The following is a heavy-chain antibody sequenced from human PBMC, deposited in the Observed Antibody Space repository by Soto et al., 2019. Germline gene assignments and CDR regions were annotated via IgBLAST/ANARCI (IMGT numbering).Heavy chain of an antibody. J-gene: IGHJ6*02. CDR3: ARLATGTTRGFYYYYGMDV. V-gene: IGHV1-69*13. CDR2: IIPIFGTA. CDR1: GGTFSSHA. Sequence: SVKVSCKASGGTFSSHAISWVRQAPGQGLEWMGGIIPIFGTANYAQKFQGRVTITADESTSTAYMELSSLRSEDTAVYYCARLATGTTRGFYYYYGMDVWGQGTTVTVSS. D-gene: IGHD1-1*01.